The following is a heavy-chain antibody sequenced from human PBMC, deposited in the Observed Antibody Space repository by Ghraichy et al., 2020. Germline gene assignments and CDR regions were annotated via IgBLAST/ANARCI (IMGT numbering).Heavy chain of an antibody. CDR1: GGSISSSSYY. V-gene: IGHV4-39*07. CDR2: IYYSGST. Sequence: SETLSLTCTVSGGSISSSSYYWGWIRQPPGKGLEWIGSIYYSGSTYYNPSLKSRVTISVDTSKNQFSLKLSSVTAADTAVYYCARTVVVVAATQFDYWGQGTLVTVSS. J-gene: IGHJ4*02. CDR3: ARTVVVVAATQFDY. D-gene: IGHD2-15*01.